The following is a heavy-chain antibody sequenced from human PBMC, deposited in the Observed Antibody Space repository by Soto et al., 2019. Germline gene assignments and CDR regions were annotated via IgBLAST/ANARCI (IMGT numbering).Heavy chain of an antibody. V-gene: IGHV1-18*04. D-gene: IGHD6-13*01. CDR2: ISTYNDIT. CDR3: ARGTDPISSAGMSLAY. CDR1: GYTFTIYG. Sequence: QVQLVQSGAEVKKPGASVKVSCKASGYTFTIYGITWVRQAPGQGLEWMGWISTYNDITNYAQKFQGRVTMTTDTSTGTAYMELRSLRSDDTAVYYCARGTDPISSAGMSLAYWGQGTLVTVSS. J-gene: IGHJ4*02.